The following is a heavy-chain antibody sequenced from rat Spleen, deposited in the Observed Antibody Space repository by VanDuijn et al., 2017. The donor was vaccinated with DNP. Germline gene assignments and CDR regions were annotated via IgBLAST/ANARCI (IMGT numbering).Heavy chain of an antibody. D-gene: IGHD1-11*01. J-gene: IGHJ2*01. CDR2: ISYNGGTP. CDR3: ARYDDGGYSPVSY. V-gene: IGHV5-7*01. Sequence: EVLLVESDGGLVQPGRSLKLSCAVSGFTFNDYYMAWVRQAPAKGLEWVATISYNGGTPYYRDSVKGRFTISRDNAQSTLYLQMDSLRSEDTATYYCARYDDGGYSPVSYWGQGVMVTVSS. CDR1: GFTFNDYY.